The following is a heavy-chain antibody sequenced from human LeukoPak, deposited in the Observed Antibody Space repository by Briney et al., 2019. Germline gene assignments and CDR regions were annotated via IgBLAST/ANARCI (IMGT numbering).Heavy chain of an antibody. CDR1: GGSISSSSYY. CDR2: ISSSGSTI. D-gene: IGHD1-1*01. V-gene: IGHV3-48*03. CDR3: AKNWNRYYYYGMDV. Sequence: LSLTCTVSGGSISSSSYYWGWVRQAPGKGLEWVSYISSSGSTIYYADSVKGRFTISRDNAKNSPYLQMNSLRAEDTAVYYCAKNWNRYYYYGMDVWGQGTTVTVSS. J-gene: IGHJ6*02.